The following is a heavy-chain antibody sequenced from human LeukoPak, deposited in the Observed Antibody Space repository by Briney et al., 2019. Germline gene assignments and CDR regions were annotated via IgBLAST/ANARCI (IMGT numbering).Heavy chain of an antibody. CDR3: ARDRRRYYYDSSGYLN. CDR2: IYPGDSDT. Sequence: GESLKISCKGSGYSFNTYWIGWVRQMPGKGLEWMGIIYPGDSDTRYSPSFQGQVTISADKSISTAYLQWSSLRSEDTAVYYCARDRRRYYYDSSGYLNWGQGTLVTVSS. CDR1: GYSFNTYW. J-gene: IGHJ4*02. D-gene: IGHD3-22*01. V-gene: IGHV5-51*01.